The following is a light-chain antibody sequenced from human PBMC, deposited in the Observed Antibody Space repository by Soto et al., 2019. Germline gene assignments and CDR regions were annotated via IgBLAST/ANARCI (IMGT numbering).Light chain of an antibody. V-gene: IGLV1-51*02. J-gene: IGLJ2*01. Sequence: QSVLARPPSVSAARGQKVTISCSGSSSNIGNNYVSWYQQLPGTAPKLLIYENNKRPSGIPDRFSGSKSGTSATLGITGLQTGDEADYYCGTWDSSLSAVVFGGGTKLTVL. CDR3: GTWDSSLSAVV. CDR2: ENN. CDR1: SSNIGNNY.